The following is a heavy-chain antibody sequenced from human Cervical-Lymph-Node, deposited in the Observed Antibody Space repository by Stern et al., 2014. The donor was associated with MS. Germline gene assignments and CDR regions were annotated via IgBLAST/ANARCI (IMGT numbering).Heavy chain of an antibody. J-gene: IGHJ3*02. CDR2: IYSDGST. Sequence: EVQLVESGGGLIQPGGSLRLSCAASGVAVSTTYMSWVRQAPGKGLQWVSLIYSDGSTYYTDSVKGRFTISRDRSKNTMYLQMNSLRAEDTAVYYCARAIFGVVTPTMAPDAFENWGQGTRVTVS. CDR1: GVAVSTTY. V-gene: IGHV3-53*01. CDR3: ARAIFGVVTPTMAPDAFEN. D-gene: IGHD3-3*01.